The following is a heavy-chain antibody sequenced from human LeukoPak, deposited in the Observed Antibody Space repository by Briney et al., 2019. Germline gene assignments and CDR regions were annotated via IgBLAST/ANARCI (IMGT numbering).Heavy chain of an antibody. Sequence: GGSLRLSCAASGFTFSSYAMSWVRQAPGKGLEWVSAISGSGGSTYYADSVKGRFTISRDNSKNTLYLQMNSLRAEDTAVYYCAKKGDGYNWNPWYFHYSGQGTLVTVSS. D-gene: IGHD5-24*01. CDR3: AKKGDGYNWNPWYFHY. V-gene: IGHV3-23*01. J-gene: IGHJ4*02. CDR2: ISGSGGST. CDR1: GFTFSSYA.